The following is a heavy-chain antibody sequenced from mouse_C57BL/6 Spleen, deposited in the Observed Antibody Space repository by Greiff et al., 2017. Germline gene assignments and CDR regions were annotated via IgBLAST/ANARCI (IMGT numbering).Heavy chain of an antibody. D-gene: IGHD4-1*01. CDR1: GYTFTDYE. V-gene: IGHV1-15*01. J-gene: IGHJ3*01. CDR3: TRKEGANWDVGFAY. CDR2: IDPETGGT. Sequence: QVQLQQSGAELVRPGASVTLSCKASGYTFTDYEMHWVKQTPVHGLEWIGAIDPETGGTAYNQKFKGKDILTADKSSSTAYMELRSLTSEDSAVYYCTRKEGANWDVGFAYWGQGTLVTVSA.